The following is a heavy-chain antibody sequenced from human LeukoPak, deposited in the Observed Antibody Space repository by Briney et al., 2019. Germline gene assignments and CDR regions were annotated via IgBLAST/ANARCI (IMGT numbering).Heavy chain of an antibody. CDR3: ARALVGSSSGYFYYCMDV. CDR2: IYYSGST. V-gene: IGHV4-39*07. J-gene: IGHJ6*03. D-gene: IGHD6-6*01. CDR1: GDSISSSSYF. Sequence: SETLSLTCTVSGDSISSSSYFWGWLRQPPGKGLEWIGSIYYSGSTYYNPSLKSRVTITVDTSKTQFSLNLSSVTAADTAVYYCARALVGSSSGYFYYCMDVWGKGTTVTVSS.